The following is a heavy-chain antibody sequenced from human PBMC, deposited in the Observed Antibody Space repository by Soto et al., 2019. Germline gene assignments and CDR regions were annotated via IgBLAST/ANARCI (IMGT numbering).Heavy chain of an antibody. Sequence: QVQLVQSGDEVKKPGASVKVSCKASGYIFVNYGIAWVRQAPGQGLEWMGWISPYTGNTHSATKVQGRLTMTTDTSTSTAYMDLGSLTSDDTAVYYCVMVDNYVTPTPRYVWGQGTTVTVSS. CDR1: GYIFVNYG. CDR2: ISPYTGNT. J-gene: IGHJ6*02. V-gene: IGHV1-18*01. D-gene: IGHD3-16*01. CDR3: VMVDNYVTPTPRYV.